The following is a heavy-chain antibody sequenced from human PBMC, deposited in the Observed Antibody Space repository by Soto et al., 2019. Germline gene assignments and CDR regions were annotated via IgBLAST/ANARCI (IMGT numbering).Heavy chain of an antibody. D-gene: IGHD1-26*01. CDR3: ANFGRSGNYFDY. V-gene: IGHV3-23*01. CDR1: GFTFSSYA. CDR2: ISGSGGST. J-gene: IGHJ4*02. Sequence: GGSLRLSCAASGFTFSSYAMSWVRQAPGKGLEWVSAISGSGGSTYYADSVKGRFTISRDNSKNTLYLQMNSLRAEDTAVYYCANFGRSGNYFDYWGQGTLVTVSS.